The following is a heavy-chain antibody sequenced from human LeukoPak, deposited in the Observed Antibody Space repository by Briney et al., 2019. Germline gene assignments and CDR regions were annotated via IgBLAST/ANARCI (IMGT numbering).Heavy chain of an antibody. CDR2: ISSSGSTI. Sequence: GGSLRLSCAASGFTFSDYYMSWIRPAPGKGLEWVSYISSSGSTIYYADSVKGRFTISRDNAKSSLYLQMNSLRAEDTAVYYCARRASDDGMDVWGQGTTVTVSS. CDR1: GFTFSDYY. V-gene: IGHV3-11*01. J-gene: IGHJ6*02. CDR3: ARRASDDGMDV.